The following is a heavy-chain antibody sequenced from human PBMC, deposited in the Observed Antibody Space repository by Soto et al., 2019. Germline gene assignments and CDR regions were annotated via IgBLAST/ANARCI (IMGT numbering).Heavy chain of an antibody. Sequence: GGSLRLSCAASGFTFSSYAMSWVRQAPGKGLEWVSAISGSGGSTYYADSVKGRFTISRDNSKNTLYLQMNSLRAEDTAVYYCAKDRVIAVAGPLFDYWGQGTLVTSPQ. CDR2: ISGSGGST. D-gene: IGHD6-19*01. CDR1: GFTFSSYA. J-gene: IGHJ4*02. CDR3: AKDRVIAVAGPLFDY. V-gene: IGHV3-23*01.